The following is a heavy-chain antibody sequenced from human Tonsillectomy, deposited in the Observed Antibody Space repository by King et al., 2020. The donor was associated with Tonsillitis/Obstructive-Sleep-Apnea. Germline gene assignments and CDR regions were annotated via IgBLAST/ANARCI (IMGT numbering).Heavy chain of an antibody. J-gene: IGHJ6*03. Sequence: QVQLQQWGAGLLKVSETLSLTCAVYGGSFSGYYWSGIRQPPGKGLEWIGEINHSGSTNYNPSLKSRVTISLDTSKNQFSLRLSSVTAADQAVFYCARGGGPDIVVVPAAEGYYYMDIWGKGTTVTVSS. CDR1: GGSFSGYY. V-gene: IGHV4-34*01. CDR2: INHSGST. D-gene: IGHD2-2*01. CDR3: ARGGGPDIVVVPAAEGYYYMDI.